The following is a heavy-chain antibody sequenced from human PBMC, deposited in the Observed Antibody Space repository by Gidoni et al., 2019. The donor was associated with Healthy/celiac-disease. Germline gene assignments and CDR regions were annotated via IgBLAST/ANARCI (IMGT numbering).Heavy chain of an antibody. CDR2: ISSSSSYI. D-gene: IGHD3-10*01. V-gene: IGHV3-21*01. CDR3: ARDRASDYYYGMDV. Sequence: EVQLVEAGGGLVKPGGSLRLSCAASGFTFSSYSMNWVRQAPGKGLEWVSSISSSSSYIYYADSVKGRFTISRDNAKNSLYLQMNSLRAEYTAVYYCARDRASDYYYGMDVWGQGTTVTVSS. CDR1: GFTFSSYS. J-gene: IGHJ6*02.